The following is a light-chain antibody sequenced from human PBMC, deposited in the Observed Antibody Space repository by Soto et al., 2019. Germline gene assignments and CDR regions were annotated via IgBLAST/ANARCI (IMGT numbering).Light chain of an antibody. CDR1: SCDVGGNNY. CDR2: DVS. CDR3: SSYTTGSTVV. Sequence: QSALTQPASVSGSPGQSITISCTGTSCDVGGNNYVSWYQQHPGKAPKLMIYDVSNRPSGVSNRFSGSKSGNTAALTISGLQADDEADYYCSSYTTGSTVVFGGGTKLTVL. J-gene: IGLJ2*01. V-gene: IGLV2-14*01.